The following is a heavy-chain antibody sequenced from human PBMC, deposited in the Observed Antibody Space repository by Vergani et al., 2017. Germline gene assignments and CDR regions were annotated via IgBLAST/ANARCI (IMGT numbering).Heavy chain of an antibody. V-gene: IGHV3-21*05. CDR2: ISSSGSTI. CDR3: ARGDIVVVVAATRGYYYGMDV. D-gene: IGHD2-15*01. Sequence: EVQLVESGGGLVKPGGSLRLSCAASGFTFSSYSMSWIRQAPGKGLEWVSYISSSGSTIYYADSVKGRFTISRDNAKNSLYLQMNSLRAEDTAVYYCARGDIVVVVAATRGYYYGMDVWGQGTTVTVSS. J-gene: IGHJ6*02. CDR1: GFTFSSYS.